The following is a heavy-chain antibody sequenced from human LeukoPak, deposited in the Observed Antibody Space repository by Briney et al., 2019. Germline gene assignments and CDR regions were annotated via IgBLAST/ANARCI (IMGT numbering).Heavy chain of an antibody. CDR3: ARHKGIAAAFGY. V-gene: IGHV4-34*01. CDR1: GGSFSGYY. Sequence: PSETLSLTCAVYGGSFSGYYWSWIRQPPGKGLEWIGEINHSGSTNYNPSLKSRVTISVDTSKNQFSLKLSSVTAADTAVYYCARHKGIAAAFGYWGQGTLVTVSS. J-gene: IGHJ4*02. D-gene: IGHD6-13*01. CDR2: INHSGST.